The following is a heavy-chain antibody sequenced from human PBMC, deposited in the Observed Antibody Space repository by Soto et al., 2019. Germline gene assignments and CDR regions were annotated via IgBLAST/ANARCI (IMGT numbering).Heavy chain of an antibody. D-gene: IGHD3-10*01. CDR1: GYTFTTYG. CDR3: ARVGRFGEYLDV. V-gene: IGHV1-18*04. CDR2: ISPYNGTT. Sequence: ASVKVSCKASGYTFTTYGISWVRQAPGQGLGWMGWISPYNGTTKYAEKFQGEMTMTTDTATSTAYMDLRSLRSDDTAVYYCARVGRFGEYLDVWGQGTTVTVSS. J-gene: IGHJ6*02.